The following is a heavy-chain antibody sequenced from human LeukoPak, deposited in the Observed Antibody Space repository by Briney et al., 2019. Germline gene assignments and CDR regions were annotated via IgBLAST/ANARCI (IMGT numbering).Heavy chain of an antibody. Sequence: PGGSLRLSCAASGFAFSSYWMHWVRQAPGKGLVWVSRIHSDGSSTRYADSVKGRFTISRDNAKNTLYLQMNSLRAEDTAVYYCARGGLCYYDSSGYYNCAFDIWGQGTMVTVSS. V-gene: IGHV3-74*01. J-gene: IGHJ3*02. D-gene: IGHD3-22*01. CDR1: GFAFSSYW. CDR2: IHSDGSST. CDR3: ARGGLCYYDSSGYYNCAFDI.